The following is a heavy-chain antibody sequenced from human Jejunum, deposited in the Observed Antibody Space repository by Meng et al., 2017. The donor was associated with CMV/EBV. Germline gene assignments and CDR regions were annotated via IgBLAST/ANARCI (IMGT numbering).Heavy chain of an antibody. CDR3: VRGGGNDLTFDY. Sequence: QVQRVESGGGLVKPGEFLRISCEASGFTFSDYYMSWIRQVPGKGLEWLSYVSSYGDYTDYADSVRARFIMSRDNAKNSLYLQMNSLEVEDTAVYFCVRGGGNDLTFDYWGQGVLVTVPS. D-gene: IGHD1-1*01. CDR1: GFTFSDYY. CDR2: VSSYGDYT. J-gene: IGHJ4*02. V-gene: IGHV3-11*05.